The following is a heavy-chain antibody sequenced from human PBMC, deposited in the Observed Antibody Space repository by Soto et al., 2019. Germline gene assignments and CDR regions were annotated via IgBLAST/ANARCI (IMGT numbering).Heavy chain of an antibody. V-gene: IGHV4-34*01. J-gene: IGHJ6*02. CDR1: GGYFSGYY. CDR2: INHSGST. Sequence: PSEPLSVTCAVYGGYFSGYYRSWIRQPQEKRLEWIGEINHSGSTNYNPSLKSRVTISVDTSKNQFSLKLSSVTAADTAVYYCARAGGFWVAAGTYYYYYYGMDVWGQGTTIT. D-gene: IGHD6-13*01. CDR3: ARAGGFWVAAGTYYYYYYGMDV.